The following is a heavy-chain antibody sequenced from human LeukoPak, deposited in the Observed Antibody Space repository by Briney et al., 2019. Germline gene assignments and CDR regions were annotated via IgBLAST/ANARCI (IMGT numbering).Heavy chain of an antibody. V-gene: IGHV3-7*01. Sequence: GGSLRLSCAGSGFIFSNYWMSWVRQAPGKGLEWVANIKEDGSEKYYVDSVKGRFTISRDNANNLLYLQMNSLRVGDTGVYYCARALAVAGTGYWGQGTLVTVSS. D-gene: IGHD6-19*01. CDR2: IKEDGSEK. CDR1: GFIFSNYW. J-gene: IGHJ4*02. CDR3: ARALAVAGTGY.